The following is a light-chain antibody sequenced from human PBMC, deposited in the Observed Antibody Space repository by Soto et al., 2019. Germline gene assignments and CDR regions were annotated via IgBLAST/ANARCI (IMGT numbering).Light chain of an antibody. Sequence: QSVLTQPPSVSGAPGQRVTISCTGSSSNIGAGYDVHWYQQLPGTAPKLLIYRNNNRPSGVPDRFSGSKSGTSASLAITGLQAEDGADYYCHSYDSSLSGWVFGGGTKLTVL. CDR2: RNN. CDR3: HSYDSSLSGWV. J-gene: IGLJ3*02. CDR1: SSNIGAGYD. V-gene: IGLV1-40*01.